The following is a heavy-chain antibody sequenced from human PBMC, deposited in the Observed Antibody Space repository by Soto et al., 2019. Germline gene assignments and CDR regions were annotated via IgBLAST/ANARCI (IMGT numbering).Heavy chain of an antibody. CDR1: GFTFSSYS. J-gene: IGHJ4*02. CDR3: ARDVAVAGTDFDY. Sequence: LRLSCAASGFTFSSYSMTWVRQAPWKGLEWVSSISSSSSYIYYADSVKGRFTISRDNAKNSLYLQMNSLRAADTAVYYCARDVAVAGTDFDYWGQGALVTVYS. CDR2: ISSSSSYI. D-gene: IGHD6-19*01. V-gene: IGHV3-21*01.